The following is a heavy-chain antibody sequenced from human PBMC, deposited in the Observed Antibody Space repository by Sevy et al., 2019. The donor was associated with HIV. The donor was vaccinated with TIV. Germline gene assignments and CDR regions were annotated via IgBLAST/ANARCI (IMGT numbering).Heavy chain of an antibody. D-gene: IGHD6-13*01. CDR1: GFSLNSYW. CDR2: IKQDGSVR. V-gene: IGHV3-7*01. Sequence: GGSLISCAASGFSLNSYWMSWVHQAPGKGLEWVANIKQDGSVRYYVDSVKGRFTISRDNARNLLYLQMNSLRAEDTALYYCVRAIAADGSFWGQGTLVTVSS. CDR3: VRAIAADGSF. J-gene: IGHJ4*02.